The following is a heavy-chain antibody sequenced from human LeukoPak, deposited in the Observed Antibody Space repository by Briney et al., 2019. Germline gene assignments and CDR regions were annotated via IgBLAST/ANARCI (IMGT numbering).Heavy chain of an antibody. D-gene: IGHD6-19*01. CDR3: AKIPTRAVAGAFDY. V-gene: IGHV3-23*01. CDR1: GFTFSSYA. J-gene: IGHJ4*02. CDR2: ISGSGGST. Sequence: GGSLRLSCAASGFTFSSYAVSWVRQAPGKGLEWVSAISGSGGSTYYADSVKGRFTISRDNSKNTLYLQMNSLRAEDTAVYYCAKIPTRAVAGAFDYWGQGTLVTVSS.